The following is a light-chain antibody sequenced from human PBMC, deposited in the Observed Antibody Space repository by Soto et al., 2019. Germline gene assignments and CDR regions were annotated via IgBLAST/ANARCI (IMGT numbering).Light chain of an antibody. V-gene: IGKV3-15*01. CDR3: QQYNHWPLT. CDR2: AAS. CDR1: QGPGTN. J-gene: IGKJ4*01. Sequence: EVVTTQSPATLSVSPGDRATLSCRASQGPGTNLAWYQQKPGQAPRLLIYAASTRATGVPGRFSGSGSGTEFTLTISSLQSEDFAVYYCQQYNHWPLTFXGGTKVDIK.